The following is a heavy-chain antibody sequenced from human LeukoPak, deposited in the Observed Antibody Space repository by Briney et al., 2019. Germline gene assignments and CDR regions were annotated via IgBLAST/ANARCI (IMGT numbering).Heavy chain of an antibody. CDR3: ARSAVGATLH. CDR2: ISRSGNTR. J-gene: IGHJ4*02. D-gene: IGHD1-26*01. Sequence: GGSLRLSCAASGFTFSDYYMSWIRQAPGKGLEWVSHISRSGNTRYYADSVKGRFTISRDNAKNSLYLQMNSLRAEDTAVYYCARSAVGATLHWGQGTLVTVSS. CDR1: GFTFSDYY. V-gene: IGHV3-11*01.